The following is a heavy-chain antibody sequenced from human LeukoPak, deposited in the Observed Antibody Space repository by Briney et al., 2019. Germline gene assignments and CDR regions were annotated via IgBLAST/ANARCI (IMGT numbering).Heavy chain of an antibody. CDR1: GGSISNYY. V-gene: IGHV4-4*07. J-gene: IGHJ4*02. CDR3: AGYYFGYSTD. CDR2: LYTSGST. Sequence: SETLSLTCTVSGGSISNYYWNWIRQPAGKGLEWIGRLYTSGSTNYNPSLRSRVTMSVDTSKNHVSLKLTSLTAADTALYYCAGYYFGYSTDWGQGTLVTVSS. D-gene: IGHD2/OR15-2a*01.